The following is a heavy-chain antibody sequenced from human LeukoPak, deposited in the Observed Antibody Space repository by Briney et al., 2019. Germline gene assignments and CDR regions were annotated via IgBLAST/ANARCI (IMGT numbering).Heavy chain of an antibody. V-gene: IGHV3-30*02. CDR3: ARPGRRDGYNNYYYYYMGV. CDR1: GFTFSSYG. J-gene: IGHJ6*03. Sequence: GSLRLSCAASGFTFSSYGMHWVRQAPGKGLEWVAFIRYDGSNKYYADSVKGRFTISRDNSKNTLYLQMNSLRAEDTAVYYCARPGRRDGYNNYYYYYMGVWGKGTTVTISS. CDR2: IRYDGSNK. D-gene: IGHD5-24*01.